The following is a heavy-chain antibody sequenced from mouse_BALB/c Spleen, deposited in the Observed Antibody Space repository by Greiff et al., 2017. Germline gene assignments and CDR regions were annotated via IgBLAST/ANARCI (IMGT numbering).Heavy chain of an antibody. J-gene: IGHJ2*01. Sequence: VKLEESGPGLVAPSQSLSITCTVSGFSLTSYGVSWVRQPPGKGLEWLGVIWGDGSTNYHSALISRLSISKDNSKSQVFLKMNSLQTDDTAMYYCARELEGFDYWGQGTTLTVSS. CDR3: ARELEGFDY. V-gene: IGHV2-3*01. CDR1: GFSLTSYG. CDR2: IWGDGST. D-gene: IGHD4-1*01.